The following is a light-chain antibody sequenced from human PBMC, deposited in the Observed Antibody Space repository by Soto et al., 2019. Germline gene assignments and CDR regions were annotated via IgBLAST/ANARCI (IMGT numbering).Light chain of an antibody. V-gene: IGKV1-6*02. Sequence: AIQMTQSPSSLSASVGDRVTITCRASQDIRNELGWYQQKPGKAPRLLIYAASTLQSGVPSRFSGSGSGADFTLTINRLQPEDFASYYCLQDYSYPRTFGPGTKVEIK. CDR3: LQDYSYPRT. CDR2: AAS. CDR1: QDIRNE. J-gene: IGKJ1*01.